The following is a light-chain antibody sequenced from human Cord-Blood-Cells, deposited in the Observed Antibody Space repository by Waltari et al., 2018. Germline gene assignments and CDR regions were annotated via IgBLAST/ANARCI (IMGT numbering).Light chain of an antibody. CDR3: QQYGSSPWT. CDR2: GAS. V-gene: IGKV3-20*01. J-gene: IGKJ1*01. CDR1: QSVSSSY. Sequence: IVFTQSPGTLSLSPGERATLSCRASQSVSSSYLAWYQQKPGQAPRLLIYGASSRATGIPDRFSGSGSGTDFTLTISRLEPEDFAVYYCQQYGSSPWTFGQGPKVELK.